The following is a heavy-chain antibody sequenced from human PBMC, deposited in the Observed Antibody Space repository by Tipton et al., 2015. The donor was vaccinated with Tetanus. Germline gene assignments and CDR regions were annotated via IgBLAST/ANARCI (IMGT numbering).Heavy chain of an antibody. CDR3: VRESESPGAFDR. D-gene: IGHD1-1*01. Sequence: SLRLSCAASGFTFGTHVMHWVRQAPGKGLEWVAVIWSDGSEQYYANSVKGRFTISRDNSRDTLFLQMNSLTADDTAVYYCVRESESPGAFDRWGQGTVVAVS. CDR2: IWSDGSEQ. CDR1: GFTFGTHV. V-gene: IGHV3-33*08. J-gene: IGHJ3*02.